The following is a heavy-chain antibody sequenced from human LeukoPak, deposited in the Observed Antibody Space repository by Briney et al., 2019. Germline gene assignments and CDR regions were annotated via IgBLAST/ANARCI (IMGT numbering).Heavy chain of an antibody. CDR2: IYYSGST. J-gene: IGHJ6*03. D-gene: IGHD6-13*01. Sequence: SETLSLTCTVSGGSISSYYWSWIRQPPGKGLEWIGYIYYSGSTNYNPSLKSRVTISVDTSKNQFSLKLSSVTAADTAVYYCARDSSSWYYYYYMDVWGKGTTVTVSS. V-gene: IGHV4-59*01. CDR1: GGSISSYY. CDR3: ARDSSSWYYYYYMDV.